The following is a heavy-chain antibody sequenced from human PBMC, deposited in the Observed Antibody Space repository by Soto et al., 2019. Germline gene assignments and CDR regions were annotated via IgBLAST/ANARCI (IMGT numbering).Heavy chain of an antibody. CDR2: IKEDGSEK. V-gene: IGHV3-7*03. CDR3: ARDKAYYDSSGYHSVFDY. D-gene: IGHD3-22*01. CDR1: GFTFSSYW. J-gene: IGHJ4*02. Sequence: GGSLRLSCAASGFTFSSYWMSWVRQAPDKGLEWVANIKEDGSEKYYGDSVKGRFTIPRDNTKNSLYLQMNSLRTEDTAVYYCARDKAYYDSSGYHSVFDYWGQGTLVTVSS.